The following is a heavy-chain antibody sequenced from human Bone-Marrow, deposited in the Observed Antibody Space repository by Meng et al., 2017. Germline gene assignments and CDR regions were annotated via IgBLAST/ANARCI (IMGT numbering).Heavy chain of an antibody. V-gene: IGHV3-30*01. CDR2: ISYDGSNK. D-gene: IGHD4-23*01. CDR1: GGTFSSYA. J-gene: IGHJ4*02. CDR3: ARGGNEFDY. Sequence: QVQLGQSGAEVKKPGSSVKVSCKASGGTFSSYAMHWVRQAPGKGLEWVAVISYDGSNKYYADSVKGRFTISRDNSKNTLYLQMNSLRAEDTAVYYCARGGNEFDYWGQGTLVTVSS.